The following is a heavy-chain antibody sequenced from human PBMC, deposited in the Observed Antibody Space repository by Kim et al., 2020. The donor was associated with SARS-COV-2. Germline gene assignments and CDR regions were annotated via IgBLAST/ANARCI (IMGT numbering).Heavy chain of an antibody. Sequence: SETLSLTCAVSGGSISSSNWWSWVRQPPGKGLEWIGEIYHSGSTNYNPSLKSRVTISVDKSKNQFSLKLSSVTAADTAVYYCARDIGGDYYGSGSFDYWGQGTLVTVSS. CDR2: IYHSGST. J-gene: IGHJ4*02. CDR1: GGSISSSNW. D-gene: IGHD3-10*01. V-gene: IGHV4-4*02. CDR3: ARDIGGDYYGSGSFDY.